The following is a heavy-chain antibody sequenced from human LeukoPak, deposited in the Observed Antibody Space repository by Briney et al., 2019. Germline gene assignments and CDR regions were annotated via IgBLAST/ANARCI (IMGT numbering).Heavy chain of an antibody. CDR1: GFTFSSYG. D-gene: IGHD6-19*01. CDR2: IWYDGSNK. V-gene: IGHV3-33*06. Sequence: GGSLRLSCAASGFTFSSYGMHWVRQAPGKGLEWVAVIWYDGSNKYYADSVKGRFTISRDNSKNTLYLQMNSLRAEDTAVYYCAKEKYSCGWCFDYWGQGTLVTVSS. J-gene: IGHJ4*02. CDR3: AKEKYSCGWCFDY.